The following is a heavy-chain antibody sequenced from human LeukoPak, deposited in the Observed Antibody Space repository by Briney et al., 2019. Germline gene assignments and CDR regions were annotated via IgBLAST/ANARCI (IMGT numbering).Heavy chain of an antibody. V-gene: IGHV4-39*01. CDR3: ASHTSGSYRYYFDY. CDR2: IYYSGST. J-gene: IGHJ4*02. CDR1: GGSISSSSYY. D-gene: IGHD1-26*01. Sequence: PSETLSLTCTVSGGSISSSSYYWGWIRQPPGKGLVWIGSIYYSGSTDYNPSLKSRVTIAVDTSKNQLSLKLSSVTAADTAVCYCASHTSGSYRYYFDYWGQGTLVTVSS.